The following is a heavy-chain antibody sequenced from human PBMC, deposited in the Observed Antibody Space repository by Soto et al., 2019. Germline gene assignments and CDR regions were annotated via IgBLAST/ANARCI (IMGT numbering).Heavy chain of an antibody. CDR1: GIPFSSTY. CDR3: TTENCGSSTYYLNF. V-gene: IGHV3-15*07. CDR2: IKSKTVGETT. J-gene: IGHJ4*02. Sequence: GGSLRLSCAASGIPFSSTYMNWVRQAPGKGLEWVGRIKSKTVGETTDYSAPVKGRFALSRDDSKNTVSLQMNSLKSEDTAIYYFTTENCGSSTYYLNFWGRGALVPVSS. D-gene: IGHD2-2*01.